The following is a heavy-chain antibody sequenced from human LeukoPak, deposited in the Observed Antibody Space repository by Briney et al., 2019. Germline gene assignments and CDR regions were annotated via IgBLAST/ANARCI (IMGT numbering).Heavy chain of an antibody. D-gene: IGHD3-10*01. CDR2: IYTSGST. Sequence: SETLSLTCTDSGGSISSYYWSWIRQPAGKGLEWIGRIYTSGSTNYNPSLKSRVTMSVDTSKNQFSLKLSSVTAADTAVYYCARERVTMVRGVIVIYYGMDVWGQGTTVTVSS. V-gene: IGHV4-4*07. CDR1: GGSISSYY. CDR3: ARERVTMVRGVIVIYYGMDV. J-gene: IGHJ6*02.